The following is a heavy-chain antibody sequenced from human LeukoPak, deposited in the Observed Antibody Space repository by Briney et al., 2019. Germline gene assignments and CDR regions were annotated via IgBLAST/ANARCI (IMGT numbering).Heavy chain of an antibody. CDR1: GYTFTSYD. D-gene: IGHD3-10*02. Sequence: ASVKVSCKASGYTFTSYDINWVRQATGQGLEWMGWMNPNSGNTGYAQKFQGRVTITADKSTSTAYMELSSLRSEDTAVYYCASMSAGPDAFDIWGQGTMVTVSS. V-gene: IGHV1-8*01. CDR2: MNPNSGNT. J-gene: IGHJ3*02. CDR3: ASMSAGPDAFDI.